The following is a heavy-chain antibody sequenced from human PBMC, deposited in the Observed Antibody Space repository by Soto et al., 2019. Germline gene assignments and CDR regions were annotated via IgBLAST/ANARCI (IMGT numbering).Heavy chain of an antibody. CDR2: SRDKPQGYST. CDR1: GFTLSDHY. Sequence: EVQLVESGGGLVQPGGSLRLSCAGSGFTLSDHYIDWVRQAPGKGLEWVGRSRDKPQGYSTAYAASVKGRFTTSRDESKNSAYLQMNSLKTEDTAVYYCARGWQDFDWVFDFWGQGTLVTVSS. J-gene: IGHJ4*02. CDR3: ARGWQDFDWVFDF. V-gene: IGHV3-72*01. D-gene: IGHD3-9*01.